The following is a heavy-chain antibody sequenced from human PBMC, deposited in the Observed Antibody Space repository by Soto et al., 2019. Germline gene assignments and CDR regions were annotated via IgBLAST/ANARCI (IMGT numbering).Heavy chain of an antibody. V-gene: IGHV3-23*01. D-gene: IGHD3-10*01. CDR3: ANAPGELRGDYYYYGMDV. CDR1: GFTFSSYA. J-gene: IGHJ6*02. CDR2: ISGSGGST. Sequence: EVQLLESGGGLVQPGGSLRLSCAASGFTFSSYAMSWVRQAPGKGLEWVSAISGSGGSTYYADSVKGRFTISRENSKNTLYLQMNSLRAEDTAVYYCANAPGELRGDYYYYGMDVWGQGTTVTVSS.